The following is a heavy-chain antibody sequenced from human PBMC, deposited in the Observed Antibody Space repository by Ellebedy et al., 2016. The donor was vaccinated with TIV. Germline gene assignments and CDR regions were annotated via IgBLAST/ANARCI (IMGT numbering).Heavy chain of an antibody. CDR3: AKRDLSGIRNFDWSFDC. Sequence: GESLKISCTASGFTFSSFAMSWVRQAPGEGLEWVSGISGGGYITYYADSVKGRFTISRDNSKNTLSLQMNSLRAEDTAVYYCAKRDLSGIRNFDWSFDCWGQGTLVTVSS. CDR1: GFTFSSFA. J-gene: IGHJ4*02. V-gene: IGHV3-23*01. D-gene: IGHD3-9*01. CDR2: ISGGGYIT.